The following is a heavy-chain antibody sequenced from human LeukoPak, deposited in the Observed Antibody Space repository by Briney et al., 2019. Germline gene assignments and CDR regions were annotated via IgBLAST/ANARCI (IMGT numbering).Heavy chain of an antibody. CDR2: ISGSGGST. CDR3: AKDQCSSTSCPTDYFDY. V-gene: IGHV3-23*01. J-gene: IGHJ4*02. CDR1: GFTFSSYA. Sequence: PGGSLRLSCAASGFTFSSYAMSWVRQAPGKGLEWVSAISGSGGSTYYADSVKGRFTISRDNSKGTLYLQMNSLRAEDTAVYYCAKDQCSSTSCPTDYFDYWGQGTLVTVSS. D-gene: IGHD2-2*01.